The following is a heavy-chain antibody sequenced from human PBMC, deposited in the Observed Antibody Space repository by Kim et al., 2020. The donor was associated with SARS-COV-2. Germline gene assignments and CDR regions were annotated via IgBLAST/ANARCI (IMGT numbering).Heavy chain of an antibody. CDR1: GGSISSYY. J-gene: IGHJ4*02. Sequence: SETLSLTCTVSGGSISSYYWSWIRQPPGKGLEWIGSIYYSGSTTYNPSLKSRVTISVDTSKNQFSLKLSSVTAADTAVYYCARRLGAAAGDAFDYWGQGT. CDR2: IYYSGST. V-gene: IGHV4-59*08. D-gene: IGHD6-13*01. CDR3: ARRLGAAAGDAFDY.